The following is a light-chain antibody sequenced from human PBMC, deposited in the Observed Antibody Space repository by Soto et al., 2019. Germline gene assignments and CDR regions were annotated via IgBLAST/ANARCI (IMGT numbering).Light chain of an antibody. V-gene: IGKV3-15*01. Sequence: EIVLTQSPGTLPLSPGERATLSCGASQSVSSSYLAWYRQKAGQSPRLLVYGASTRATGIPARFSGSGSGTEFTLTISSLQSEDFAVYYCQQYNNWPPITFGQGTRLEIK. J-gene: IGKJ5*01. CDR3: QQYNNWPPIT. CDR1: QSVSSSY. CDR2: GAS.